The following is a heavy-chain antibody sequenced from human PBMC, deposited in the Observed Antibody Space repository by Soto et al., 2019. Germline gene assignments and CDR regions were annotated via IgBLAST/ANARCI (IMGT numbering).Heavy chain of an antibody. Sequence: EVQLLESGGGLVQPGGSLRLSCAASGCTFSSYAMSWVRQAPGKGLEWVSAISGSGGSTYYADSVKGRFTISRDNSKNTLYLQMNSLRAEDTAVYYCAKDREGYSSSWYGSSAFDIWGQGTMVTVSS. V-gene: IGHV3-23*01. J-gene: IGHJ3*02. CDR1: GCTFSSYA. CDR2: ISGSGGST. D-gene: IGHD6-13*01. CDR3: AKDREGYSSSWYGSSAFDI.